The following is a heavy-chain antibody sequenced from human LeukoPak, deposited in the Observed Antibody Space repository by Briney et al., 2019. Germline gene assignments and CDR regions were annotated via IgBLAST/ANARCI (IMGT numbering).Heavy chain of an antibody. D-gene: IGHD2-2*01. CDR3: AKEQGSYQLLSWGPDY. Sequence: GGSLRLSCAASGFTFDDYAMHWVRQAPGKGLEWVSLISWDCGSTYYADSVKGRFTISRDNSKNSLYLQMNSLRAEDTALYYCAKEQGSYQLLSWGPDYWGQGTLVTVSS. CDR2: ISWDCGST. J-gene: IGHJ4*02. V-gene: IGHV3-43D*04. CDR1: GFTFDDYA.